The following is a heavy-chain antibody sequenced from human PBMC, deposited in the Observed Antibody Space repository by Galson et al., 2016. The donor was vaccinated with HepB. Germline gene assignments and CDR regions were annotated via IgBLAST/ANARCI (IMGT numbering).Heavy chain of an antibody. CDR3: ATSPNHYGDYMGWFDP. Sequence: QSGAEVKKSGESLRISCQGSGYTFSTYWIAWVRQMPGRGLEWMGSIYPGDSDTRYSPSFQGLVTISADKSITTAYLQWRNLRASDTALYYCATSPNHYGDYMGWFDPWGPGTRVIVSS. V-gene: IGHV5-51*01. CDR1: GYTFSTYW. D-gene: IGHD4-17*01. CDR2: IYPGDSDT. J-gene: IGHJ5*02.